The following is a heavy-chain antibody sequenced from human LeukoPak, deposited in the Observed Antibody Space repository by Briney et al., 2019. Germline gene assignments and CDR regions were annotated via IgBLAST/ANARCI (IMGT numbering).Heavy chain of an antibody. CDR3: ARDRQQQLVTYYYYYMDV. CDR1: GFTFSSYS. CDR2: ISSSSSYI. Sequence: GGSLRLSCAASGFTFSSYSMNWVRQAPGKGVEWVSSISSSSSYIYYADSVKGRFTISRDNAKNSLYLQMNSLRAEDTAVYYCARDRQQQLVTYYYYYMDVWGKGTTVTVSS. D-gene: IGHD6-13*01. V-gene: IGHV3-21*01. J-gene: IGHJ6*03.